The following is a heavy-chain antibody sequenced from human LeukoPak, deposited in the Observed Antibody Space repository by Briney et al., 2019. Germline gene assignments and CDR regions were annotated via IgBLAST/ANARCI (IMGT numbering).Heavy chain of an antibody. D-gene: IGHD6-13*01. Sequence: SETLSLTCAVYGGSFSGYYWSWIRQPPGKGLEWIGEINHSGSTNYNPSLKSRVTISVDTPKNQFSLKLSSVTAADTAVYYCTRHPYRVAAAGTTVWPRKSYYFDYWGQGTLVTVSS. CDR3: TRHPYRVAAAGTTVWPRKSYYFDY. CDR2: INHSGST. V-gene: IGHV4-34*01. CDR1: GGSFSGYY. J-gene: IGHJ4*02.